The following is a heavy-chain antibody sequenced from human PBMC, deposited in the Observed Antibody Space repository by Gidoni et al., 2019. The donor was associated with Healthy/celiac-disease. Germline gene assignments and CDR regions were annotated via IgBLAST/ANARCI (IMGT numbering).Heavy chain of an antibody. CDR1: GYTFTSYY. V-gene: IGHV1-46*01. D-gene: IGHD6-13*01. CDR3: ARDGPIAAAGTRNDY. Sequence: QVQLVQSGAEVKKPGASVKVSCKAYGYTFTSYYMHWVRQAPGQGLEWMGIINPSGGSTSYAQKFQGRVTMTRDTSTSTVYMELSSLRSEDTAVYYCARDGPIAAAGTRNDYWGQGTLVTVSS. CDR2: INPSGGST. J-gene: IGHJ4*02.